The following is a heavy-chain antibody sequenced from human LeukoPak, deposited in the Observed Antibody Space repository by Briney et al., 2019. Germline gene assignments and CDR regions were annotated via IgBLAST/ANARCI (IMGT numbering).Heavy chain of an antibody. CDR2: INPNSGGT. J-gene: IGHJ4*02. V-gene: IGHV1-2*02. CDR1: EYTFTDYY. Sequence: ASVKVSCKASEYTFTDYYMHWVRQAPGQGLEWMGWINPNSGGTKYAHKFQGRVTMTRDTSISTAYMELSRLRSDDTAVYYCARVDPTDYYDSSDYKFDYWGQGTLVTVSS. D-gene: IGHD3-22*01. CDR3: ARVDPTDYYDSSDYKFDY.